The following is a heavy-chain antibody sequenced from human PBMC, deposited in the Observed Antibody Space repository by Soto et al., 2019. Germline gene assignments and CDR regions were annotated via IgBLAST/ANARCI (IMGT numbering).Heavy chain of an antibody. J-gene: IGHJ5*02. CDR1: GYTFTSYY. D-gene: IGHD3-22*01. CDR3: ARDDSSGYGFDP. Sequence: QVQLVQSGAEVKKPGASVKVSCKASGYTFTSYYMHWVRQAPGQGLEWMGIINPSGGSTSYAQKFQGRVTKTRDTSTSTVYMELSSLRSEDTAVYYCARDDSSGYGFDPWGQGTLVTVSS. CDR2: INPSGGST. V-gene: IGHV1-46*01.